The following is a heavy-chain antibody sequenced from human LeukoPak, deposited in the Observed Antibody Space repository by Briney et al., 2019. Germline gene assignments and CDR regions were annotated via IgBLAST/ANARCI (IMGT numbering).Heavy chain of an antibody. Sequence: ASVKVSCKASGYTFTCYYMHWVRQAPGQGLEWVGWINPNSGGTNYAQKFQGRVTMTRDTSISTAYMELRSLRSDDTAVYYCARVVYDILTGHYYYYYMDVWGKGTTVTISS. CDR2: INPNSGGT. CDR1: GYTFTCYY. J-gene: IGHJ6*03. CDR3: ARVVYDILTGHYYYYYMDV. V-gene: IGHV1-2*02. D-gene: IGHD3-9*01.